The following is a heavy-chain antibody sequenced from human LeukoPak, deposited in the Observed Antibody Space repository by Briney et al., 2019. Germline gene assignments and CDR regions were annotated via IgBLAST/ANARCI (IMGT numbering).Heavy chain of an antibody. D-gene: IGHD3-10*01. CDR2: ISYDGSDT. Sequence: GGSLRLSCAASGFTLSTYAMHWVRQAPGEGLEWVAVISYDGSDTYYADSVKGRFTISRDSSKNTLYLQMTSLRAEDTGAYYCARADFYGSGSHPPGGFDYWGQGTLVTVSS. J-gene: IGHJ4*02. CDR3: ARADFYGSGSHPPGGFDY. CDR1: GFTLSTYA. V-gene: IGHV3-30*04.